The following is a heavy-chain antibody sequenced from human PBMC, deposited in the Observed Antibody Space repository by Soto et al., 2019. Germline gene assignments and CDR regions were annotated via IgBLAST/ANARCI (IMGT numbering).Heavy chain of an antibody. Sequence: EVRLMESGGALVQRGGSLTLSCAASGFRFSIYSMNWVRQAPGKGLEWSAYITSDTKTIKYAESVKGRFTISRDNAKNSVYLQMNNLSDEATAVYYCARSVEGHFAYWGQGTVVTVSS. J-gene: IGHJ4*02. CDR3: ARSVEGHFAY. CDR2: ITSDTKTI. V-gene: IGHV3-48*02. D-gene: IGHD6-19*01. CDR1: GFRFSIYS.